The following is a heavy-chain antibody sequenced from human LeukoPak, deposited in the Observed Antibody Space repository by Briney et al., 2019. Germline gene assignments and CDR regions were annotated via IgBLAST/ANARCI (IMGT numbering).Heavy chain of an antibody. CDR1: GDTVTGLS. J-gene: IGHJ4*02. CDR3: AIGYTYDYSLY. D-gene: IGHD5-18*01. V-gene: IGHV1-24*01. Sequence: ASVKVSCKVSGDTVTGLSIHWVRQAPGNGLEWMGGFDPEDGERIYAQEFQGRVTMTEDTSTDTAYMELSSLRSEDTAVYYCAIGYTYDYSLYWGQGTLVTVSS. CDR2: FDPEDGER.